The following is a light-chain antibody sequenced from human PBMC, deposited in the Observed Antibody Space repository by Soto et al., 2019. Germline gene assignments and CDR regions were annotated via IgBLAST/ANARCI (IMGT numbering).Light chain of an antibody. CDR1: SSDVGGYNY. CDR3: CSYAGRPNWV. V-gene: IGLV2-11*01. Sequence: QSALTQPRSVSGSPGQSVTISCTGTSSDVGGYNYVSWYQQYPGKAPKLMIYDVSKWPSGVPDRFSGSKSGNTASLTISGLQAEDEADYYCCSYAGRPNWVFGGGTKLTVL. J-gene: IGLJ3*02. CDR2: DVS.